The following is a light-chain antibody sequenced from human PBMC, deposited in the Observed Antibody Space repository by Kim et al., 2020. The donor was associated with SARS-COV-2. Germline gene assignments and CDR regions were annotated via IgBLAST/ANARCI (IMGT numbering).Light chain of an antibody. J-gene: IGKJ1*01. V-gene: IGKV3-15*01. CDR3: QQYNDWPLT. CDR2: TAS. Sequence: VSPGERATLSCGASQTISSNLAWYQQKPGQAPRLLIYTASTRATGIPARFSGGGSGTEFTLTISSLQSEDFAVYYCQQYNDWPLTFGQGTKVDIK. CDR1: QTISSN.